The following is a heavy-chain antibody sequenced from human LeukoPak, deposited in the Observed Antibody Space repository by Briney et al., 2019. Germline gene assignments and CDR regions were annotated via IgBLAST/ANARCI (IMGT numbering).Heavy chain of an antibody. Sequence: GGSLRLSCAASGSTFSSYEMNWVRQAPGKGLEGVSYISSSGSTTYYADSVKGRFTISRDNAKNSLYLQMNSLRAEDTAVYYCAELGITMIGGVWGKGTTVTISS. V-gene: IGHV3-48*03. CDR3: AELGITMIGGV. CDR2: ISSSGSTT. D-gene: IGHD3-10*02. J-gene: IGHJ6*04. CDR1: GSTFSSYE.